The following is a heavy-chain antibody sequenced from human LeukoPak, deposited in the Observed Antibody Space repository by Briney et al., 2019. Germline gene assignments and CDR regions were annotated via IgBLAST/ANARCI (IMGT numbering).Heavy chain of an antibody. V-gene: IGHV4-4*02. J-gene: IGHJ4*02. Sequence: SETLSLTCAVSGGSIATTNWWTWVRQPPGKGLEWIGELSRSGSTNYIPSLKSRVTISVDESNNQFSLKLSSMTAADTAVYYCVTGDSGDNFWRQGTLVTV. CDR1: GGSIATTNW. CDR3: VTGDSGDNF. CDR2: LSRSGST. D-gene: IGHD6-19*01.